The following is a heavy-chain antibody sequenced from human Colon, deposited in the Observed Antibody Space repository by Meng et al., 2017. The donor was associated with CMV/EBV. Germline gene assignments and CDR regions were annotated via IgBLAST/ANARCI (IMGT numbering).Heavy chain of an antibody. J-gene: IGHJ3*02. CDR3: ARPGNRDAFDI. Sequence: ASVKVSCKASGYTFNRYGITWVRQTPGQGLEWIGWISTLNGNTNYAERVQGRVTMTTDTSTQTAHMELRSLNSDDTAVYYCARPGNRDAFDIWGQGTLVTVSS. CDR2: ISTLNGNT. CDR1: GYTFNRYG. V-gene: IGHV1-18*01.